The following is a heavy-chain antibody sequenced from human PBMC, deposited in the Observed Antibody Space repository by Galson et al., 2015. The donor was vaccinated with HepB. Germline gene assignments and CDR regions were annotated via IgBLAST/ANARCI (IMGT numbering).Heavy chain of an antibody. CDR1: GFTFSSYG. Sequence: SLRLSCAASGFTFSSYGMHWVRQAPGKGLEWVAVIWYDGSNKYYADSVKGRFTISRDNSKNTLYLQMNSLRAEDTAVYYCARPYCGGDCYSSHFDYWGQGTLVTVSS. CDR3: ARPYCGGDCYSSHFDY. CDR2: IWYDGSNK. V-gene: IGHV3-33*01. D-gene: IGHD2-21*01. J-gene: IGHJ4*02.